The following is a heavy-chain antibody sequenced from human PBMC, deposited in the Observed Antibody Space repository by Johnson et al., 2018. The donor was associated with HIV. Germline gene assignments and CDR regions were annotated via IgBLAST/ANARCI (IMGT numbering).Heavy chain of an antibody. V-gene: IGHV3-30*04. CDR1: GFTFSSYA. J-gene: IGHJ3*02. CDR2: ISYDGSYK. Sequence: QVQLVESGGGVVQPGRSLRLSCAASGFTFSSYAMHWVRQAPGKGLEWVGVISYDGSYKYYADSVKGRFTISRANSKSTLYLQMNSLRAEDTAVYYCARTPSLPGAFDIWGQGTMVTVSS. CDR3: ARTPSLPGAFDI.